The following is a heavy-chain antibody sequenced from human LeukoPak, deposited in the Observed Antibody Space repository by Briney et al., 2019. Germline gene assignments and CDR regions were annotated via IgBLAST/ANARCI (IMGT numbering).Heavy chain of an antibody. J-gene: IGHJ4*02. CDR3: ARDLSHIVVVTAIFDY. Sequence: GGSLRLSCAASGFTFSSYSMTWVRQAPGKGLEWVSSISSSSSYIYYADSVKGRFTISRDNAKNSLYLQMNSLRAEDTAVYYCARDLSHIVVVTAIFDYWGQGTLVTVSS. V-gene: IGHV3-21*01. CDR1: GFTFSSYS. CDR2: ISSSSSYI. D-gene: IGHD2-21*02.